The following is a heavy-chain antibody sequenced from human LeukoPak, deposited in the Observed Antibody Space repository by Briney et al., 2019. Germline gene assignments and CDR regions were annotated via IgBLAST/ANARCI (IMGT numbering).Heavy chain of an antibody. CDR3: IKGGSRTRDFDAFDI. V-gene: IGHV3-64D*06. D-gene: IGHD1-14*01. J-gene: IGHJ3*02. CDR2: ISTNGGYT. CDR1: GFTFSSFA. Sequence: GGSLRLSCSASGFTFSSFALHWGRQAPGKGLESVTGISTNGGYTYHADSVKGRFTISRDNSKNTLFLQMSSLRAEDTAVYFCIKGGSRTRDFDAFDIWGQGTMVTVSS.